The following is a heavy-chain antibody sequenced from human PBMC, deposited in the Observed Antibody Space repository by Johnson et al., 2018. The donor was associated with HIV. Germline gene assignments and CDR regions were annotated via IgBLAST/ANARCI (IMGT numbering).Heavy chain of an antibody. CDR3: ARHSTSSTMGAFDI. D-gene: IGHD6-6*01. Sequence: QVQLVESGGGVVQPGRSLRLSCAASGFTFSSYAMHWVRQAPGKGLEWVAVISYDGSNKYYADSVKGRFTISRDNSKNTLSLQMNSPRVDDTAIYYCARHSTSSTMGAFDIWGQGTMVTVSS. CDR2: ISYDGSNK. J-gene: IGHJ3*02. V-gene: IGHV3-30*04. CDR1: GFTFSSYA.